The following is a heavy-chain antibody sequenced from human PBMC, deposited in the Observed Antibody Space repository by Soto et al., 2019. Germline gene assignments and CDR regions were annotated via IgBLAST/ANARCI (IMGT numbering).Heavy chain of an antibody. J-gene: IGHJ5*02. CDR1: GSTLESHW. D-gene: IGHD3-3*01. CDR3: PEEGDFWRCFYGWFGA. V-gene: IGHV3-7*03. Sequence: EVQLVESGGGLVQPGGSLRLVCVDSGSTLESHWMAWVRQAPGKGLEWVANIRQDGTEIHYVEAVRGRFIISRDNAKKTGYLEMKRLRVEDSARVFCPEEGDFWRCFYGWFGAWGQGTLVTVSS. CDR2: IRQDGTEI.